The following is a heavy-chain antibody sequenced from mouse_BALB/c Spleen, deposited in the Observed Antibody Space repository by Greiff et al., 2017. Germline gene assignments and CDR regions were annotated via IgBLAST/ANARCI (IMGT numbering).Heavy chain of an antibody. CDR1: GFTFSSYA. CDR3: ASPHYYGSSHLFAY. D-gene: IGHD1-1*01. J-gene: IGHJ3*01. V-gene: IGHV5-9-3*01. Sequence: EVKLVESGGGLVKPGGSLKLSCAASGFTFSSYAMSWVRQTPEKRLEWVATISSGGSYTYYPDSVKGRFTISRDNAKNTLYLQMSSLRSEDTAMYYCASPHYYGSSHLFAYWGQGTLVTVSA. CDR2: ISSGGSYT.